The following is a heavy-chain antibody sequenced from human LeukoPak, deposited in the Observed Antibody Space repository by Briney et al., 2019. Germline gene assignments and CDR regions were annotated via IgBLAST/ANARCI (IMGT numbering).Heavy chain of an antibody. V-gene: IGHV3-23*01. CDR2: ISGIVGST. J-gene: IGHJ5*02. D-gene: IGHD3-10*01. Sequence: GSLRLSCAASGFTFSSYAMSWVRQAPGKGLEWVAAISGIVGSTYYADSVKGRFTISRDNSKNTLYLQMNSLRAEDTAVYYCAKVSYGSGSSNWFDPWGQGTLVTVSS. CDR1: GFTFSSYA. CDR3: AKVSYGSGSSNWFDP.